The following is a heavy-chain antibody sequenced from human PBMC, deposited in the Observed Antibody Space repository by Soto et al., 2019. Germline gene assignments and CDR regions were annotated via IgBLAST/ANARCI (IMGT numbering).Heavy chain of an antibody. Sequence: QVQLVESGGGVVQPGRSLRLSCAASGFTFSSYGMHWVRQAPGKGLEWVAVISYDGSNKYYADSVKGRFTISRDNSKNTLYLQMNSLRAEDTAVYYGARPERWVRGAIDYWGQGTLVTVSS. CDR3: ARPERWVRGAIDY. V-gene: IGHV3-30*03. J-gene: IGHJ4*02. D-gene: IGHD3-10*01. CDR2: ISYDGSNK. CDR1: GFTFSSYG.